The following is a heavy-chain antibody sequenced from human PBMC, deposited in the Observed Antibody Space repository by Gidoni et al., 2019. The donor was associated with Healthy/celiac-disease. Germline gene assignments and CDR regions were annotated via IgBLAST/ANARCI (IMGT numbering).Heavy chain of an antibody. CDR2: IIPSFGTA. CDR1: GGNFSSYA. J-gene: IGHJ4*02. Sequence: QVQLVQSGYEVKKPGSSVKVSCKASGGNFSSYAISWVRQAPGQGLEWMGGIIPSFGTANYAQKFQGRVTITADESTSTAYMELSSMRSEDTAVYYCSLGGGYYDSSGYPPFDYWGQGTL. CDR3: SLGGGYYDSSGYPPFDY. D-gene: IGHD3-22*01. V-gene: IGHV1-69*19.